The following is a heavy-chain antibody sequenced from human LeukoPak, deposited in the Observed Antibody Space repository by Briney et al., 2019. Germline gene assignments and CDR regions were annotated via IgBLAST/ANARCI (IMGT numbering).Heavy chain of an antibody. Sequence: GRSLRLSCAASGFTFSSYGMNWVRQAPGKGLEWVSAISGSGGATYYADSVKGRFTISRDNSKNTLYLQMNSLRAEDTAVYYCAKVPVFSLTISEVVTDDAFDIWGQGTIVTVSS. CDR1: GFTFSSYG. D-gene: IGHD3-3*01. V-gene: IGHV3-23*01. J-gene: IGHJ3*02. CDR2: ISGSGGAT. CDR3: AKVPVFSLTISEVVTDDAFDI.